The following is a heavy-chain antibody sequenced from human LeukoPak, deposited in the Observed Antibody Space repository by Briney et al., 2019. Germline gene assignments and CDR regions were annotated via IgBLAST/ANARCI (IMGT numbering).Heavy chain of an antibody. CDR3: ARDTYYYDSSGYYLFDY. CDR2: IYTSGST. CDR1: GGSISSGDYY. J-gene: IGHJ4*02. D-gene: IGHD3-22*01. Sequence: PSETLSLTCTVSGGSISSGDYYWSWLRQPAGKGLEWIGRIYTSGSTNYNPSLKSRVTMSVDTSKNQFSLKLSSVTAADTAVYYCARDTYYYDSSGYYLFDYWGQGTLVTVSS. V-gene: IGHV4-61*02.